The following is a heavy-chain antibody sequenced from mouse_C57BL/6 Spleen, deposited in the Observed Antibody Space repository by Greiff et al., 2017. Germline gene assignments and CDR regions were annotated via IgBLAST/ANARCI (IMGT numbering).Heavy chain of an antibody. J-gene: IGHJ2*01. V-gene: IGHV1-26*01. CDR3: ARFLITTVVASDY. CDR1: GYTFTDYY. Sequence: EVQLQQSGPELVKPGASVKISCKASGYTFTDYYMNWVKQSHGKSLEWIGDINPNNGGTSYNQKFKGKATLTVDKSSSTAYMELRSLTSEDSAVYYCARFLITTVVASDYWGQGTTLTVSS. CDR2: INPNNGGT. D-gene: IGHD1-1*01.